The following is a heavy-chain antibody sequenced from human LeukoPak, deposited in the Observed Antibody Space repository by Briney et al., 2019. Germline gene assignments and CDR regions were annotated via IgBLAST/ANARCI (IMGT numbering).Heavy chain of an antibody. J-gene: IGHJ3*02. Sequence: PGGSLRLSCAASGFTFSTYWMHWVRQAPGKGLVWVSRISSDGSITSYADSVKGRFTISRDNAKNTLYLQMNSLRAEDTAVYYCARDPVRGALDGFDIWGQGTMVTVSS. CDR3: ARDPVRGALDGFDI. CDR2: ISSDGSIT. D-gene: IGHD3-10*01. CDR1: GFTFSTYW. V-gene: IGHV3-74*01.